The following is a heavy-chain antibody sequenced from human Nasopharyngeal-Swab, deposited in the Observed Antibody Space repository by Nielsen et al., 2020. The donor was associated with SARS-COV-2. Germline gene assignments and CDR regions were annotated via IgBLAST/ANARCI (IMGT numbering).Heavy chain of an antibody. CDR1: GFTFSSCA. Sequence: GESLKISCVASGFTFSSCAMTWVRQAPGKGLQWLSTISGSGHRTYYADSVKGRFTISRDNSQNTLYRQMNSLRAEDTAVYYCAKDFRHNYDYWSGYFTNWGQGTLVTVSS. CDR3: AKDFRHNYDYWSGYFTN. V-gene: IGHV3-23*01. J-gene: IGHJ4*02. CDR2: ISGSGHRT. D-gene: IGHD3-3*01.